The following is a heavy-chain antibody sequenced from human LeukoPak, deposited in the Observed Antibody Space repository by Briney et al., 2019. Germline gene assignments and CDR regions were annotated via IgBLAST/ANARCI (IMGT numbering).Heavy chain of an antibody. D-gene: IGHD3-10*01. V-gene: IGHV3-23*01. Sequence: PVGSLRLSCAASGFTFTSFPMSSVRRAPGKGLEYLSLIGADGVTTYYADSVKGRFTISRDNSNNTLYLQMISLRAGDTAVYYCAKTWFGDLEIRFDPWGQGTLVTVSS. CDR2: IGADGVTT. J-gene: IGHJ5*02. CDR3: AKTWFGDLEIRFDP. CDR1: GFTFTSFP.